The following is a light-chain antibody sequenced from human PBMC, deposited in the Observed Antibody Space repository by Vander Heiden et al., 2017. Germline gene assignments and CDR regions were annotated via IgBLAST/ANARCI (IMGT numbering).Light chain of an antibody. V-gene: IGKV3-11*01. CDR1: QSVYSY. CDR3: QQRSNWPLT. CDR2: DAS. J-gene: IGKJ4*01. Sequence: VLTQSPATLSLSPGERATLSCRASQSVYSYLAWYQQKPGQAPRLLIYDASNRATGTPARFSGSGFGTDFTLTISSLQPEDFAVYYCQQRSNWPLTFGGGTKVEIK.